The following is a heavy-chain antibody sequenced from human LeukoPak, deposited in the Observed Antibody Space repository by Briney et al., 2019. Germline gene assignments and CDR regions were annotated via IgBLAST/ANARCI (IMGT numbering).Heavy chain of an antibody. D-gene: IGHD3-10*01. CDR2: INPNSGGT. V-gene: IGHV1-2*02. J-gene: IGHJ5*02. Sequence: GASVKVSYKASGYTFTGYYMHWVRQAPGQGLEWMGWINPNSGGTNYAQKFQGRVTMTRDTSISTAYMELSRLRSDDTAVYYCARITMVRGVISWFDPWGQGTLVTVSS. CDR3: ARITMVRGVISWFDP. CDR1: GYTFTGYY.